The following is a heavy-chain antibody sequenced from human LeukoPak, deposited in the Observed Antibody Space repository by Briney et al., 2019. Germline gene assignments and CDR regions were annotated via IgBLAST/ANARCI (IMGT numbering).Heavy chain of an antibody. CDR3: ARIVGATQASSARDY. J-gene: IGHJ4*02. D-gene: IGHD1-26*01. Sequence: SETLSLTCAVYGGSFSGYYWSWIRQPPGKGLEWIGKINHSGSTNYNPSLKSRVTISVDTSKNQFSLKLSSVTAVDTAVYYCARIVGATQASSARDYWGQGTLVTVSP. CDR2: INHSGST. CDR1: GGSFSGYY. V-gene: IGHV4-34*01.